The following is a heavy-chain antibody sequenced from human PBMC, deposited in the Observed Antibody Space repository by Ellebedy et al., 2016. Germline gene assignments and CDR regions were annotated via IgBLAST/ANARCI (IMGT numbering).Heavy chain of an antibody. CDR2: ITPFNGNT. CDR1: GYTFTYRY. J-gene: IGHJ3*02. V-gene: IGHV1-45*02. CDR3: AICRNSGRHDQDAFDI. Sequence: SVKVSCXASGYTFTYRYLHWVRQAPGQALEWMGWITPFNGNTNYAQKFQDRVTITRDRSMSTAYMELSSLRSEDTAMYYCAICRNSGRHDQDAFDIWGQGTMVTVSS. D-gene: IGHD1-26*01.